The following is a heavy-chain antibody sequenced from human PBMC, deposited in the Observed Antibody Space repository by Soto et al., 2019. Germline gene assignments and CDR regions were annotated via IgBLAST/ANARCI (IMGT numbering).Heavy chain of an antibody. CDR2: MNPNSGNT. V-gene: IGHV1-8*01. D-gene: IGHD3-3*01. CDR1: GYTFTSYD. Sequence: ASVKVSCKASGYTFTSYDINWVRQATGQGLEWMGWMNPNSGNTGYAQKFQGRVTMTRNTSISTAYMELSSLRSEDTAVYYCARVTGRGTIFGLVIILGWFDPWGQGTLVTVSS. CDR3: ARVTGRGTIFGLVIILGWFDP. J-gene: IGHJ5*02.